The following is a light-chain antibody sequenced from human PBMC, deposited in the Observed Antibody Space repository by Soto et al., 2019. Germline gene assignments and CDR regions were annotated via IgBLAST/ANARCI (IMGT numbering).Light chain of an antibody. Sequence: QSVLTQPASVSGSPGQSVTIPCTGTNSDLGNYKYVSWYQQYPGKPPQLLIYEVTNRPFGVSNRFSGSKPGNTASLTISGLQDEDEADYSCRSYTTTITVFGGGTKLTVL. CDR2: EVT. CDR3: RSYTTTITV. V-gene: IGLV2-14*01. CDR1: NSDLGNYKY. J-gene: IGLJ3*02.